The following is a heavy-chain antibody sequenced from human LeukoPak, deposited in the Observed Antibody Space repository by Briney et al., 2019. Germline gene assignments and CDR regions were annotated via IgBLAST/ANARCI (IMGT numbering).Heavy chain of an antibody. J-gene: IGHJ4*02. CDR3: ARAGFDY. Sequence: GGPLRLSCEASGFPSSSNSMNWFRQAPGKGLEWVSSISSSSSYIYYADSVKGRFTISRDNAKNSLYLQMNSLRAEDTAVYYCARAGFDYWGQGTLVTVSS. V-gene: IGHV3-21*01. CDR2: ISSSSSYI. CDR1: GFPSSSNS.